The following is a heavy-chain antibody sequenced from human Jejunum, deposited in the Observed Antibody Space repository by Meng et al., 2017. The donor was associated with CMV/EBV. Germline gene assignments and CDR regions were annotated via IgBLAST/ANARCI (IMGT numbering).Heavy chain of an antibody. V-gene: IGHV4-59*01. CDR3: ARVLNSGTFYKFDY. D-gene: IGHD2/OR15-2a*01. Sequence: VSGGSINSYYWSWIRQPPGKGLEWIGNIYYSGSTNYSPSLKSRVTISVDTSKNQFSLKLSSVTAADTAVYYCARVLNSGTFYKFDYWGQGTLVTVSS. CDR2: IYYSGST. CDR1: GGSINSYY. J-gene: IGHJ4*02.